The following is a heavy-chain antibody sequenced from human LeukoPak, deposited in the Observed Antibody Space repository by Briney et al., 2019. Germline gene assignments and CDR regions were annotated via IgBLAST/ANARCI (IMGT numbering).Heavy chain of an antibody. CDR2: ISGSGGST. D-gene: IGHD6-13*01. CDR1: GFTFSSYA. Sequence: GGSLRLSCAASGFTFSSYAMSWVRQAPGKGLEWVSAISGSGGSTYYADSVKGRFTISRDNSKNTLYLQMNSLRAEDTAVYYCAKDQQQLVLFDWFDPWGQGTLVTVSS. CDR3: AKDQQQLVLFDWFDP. V-gene: IGHV3-23*01. J-gene: IGHJ5*02.